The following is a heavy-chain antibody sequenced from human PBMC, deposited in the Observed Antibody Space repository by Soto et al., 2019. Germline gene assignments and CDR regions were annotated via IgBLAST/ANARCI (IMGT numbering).Heavy chain of an antibody. CDR3: ARRGYCSGGSCYNYYFDY. J-gene: IGHJ4*02. Sequence: EVQLVESGGGLVQPGGSLRLSCAASGFTFSSYWMSWVRQAPGKGLEWVANIKQDGSEKYYVDSVKGRFTISRDNDKNSLYLQMNSLRAEDTAVYYCARRGYCSGGSCYNYYFDYWGQGTLVTVSS. CDR2: IKQDGSEK. CDR1: GFTFSSYW. V-gene: IGHV3-7*01. D-gene: IGHD2-15*01.